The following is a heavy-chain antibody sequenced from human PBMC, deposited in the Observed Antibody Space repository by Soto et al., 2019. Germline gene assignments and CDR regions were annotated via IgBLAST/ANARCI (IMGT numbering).Heavy chain of an antibody. CDR1: GGTFSSYG. CDR3: ARDRIAVAGPPPYYYYGMDV. D-gene: IGHD6-19*01. J-gene: IGHJ6*02. V-gene: IGHV1-69*13. CDR2: IIPIFGTA. Sequence: SVKVSCKSSGGTFSSYGISWVRQAPGQGLEWMGGIIPIFGTASYAQKFQDRVTIKADESTSTAYMELRRLRFEDTAVYYCARDRIAVAGPPPYYYYGMDVWGQGTTVTVS.